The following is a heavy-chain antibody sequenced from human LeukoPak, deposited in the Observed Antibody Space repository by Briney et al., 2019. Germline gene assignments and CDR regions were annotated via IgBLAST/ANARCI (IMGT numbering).Heavy chain of an antibody. Sequence: GGSLRLSCAASGFTFSSYAMHWVRQAPGKGLEWVAVISYDGSNKYYADSVKGRFTISRDNSKNTLYLQMNSLRAEDTAVYYCARENVGLNYDILTGSGMDVWGKGTTVTVSS. V-gene: IGHV3-30*04. J-gene: IGHJ6*04. CDR2: ISYDGSNK. CDR1: GFTFSSYA. D-gene: IGHD3-9*01. CDR3: ARENVGLNYDILTGSGMDV.